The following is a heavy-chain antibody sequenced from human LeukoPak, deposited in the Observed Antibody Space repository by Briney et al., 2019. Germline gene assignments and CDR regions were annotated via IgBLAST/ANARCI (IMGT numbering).Heavy chain of an antibody. Sequence: SETLSPTCAVYGGSFSGYYWSWIRQPPGKGLEWIGEINHSGSTNYNPSLKSRVTISVDTSKNQFSLKLSSVTAADTAVYYCARWRLRGGYYYYGMDVWGQGTTVTVSS. CDR3: ARWRLRGGYYYYGMDV. CDR1: GGSFSGYY. D-gene: IGHD4-23*01. CDR2: INHSGST. V-gene: IGHV4-34*01. J-gene: IGHJ6*02.